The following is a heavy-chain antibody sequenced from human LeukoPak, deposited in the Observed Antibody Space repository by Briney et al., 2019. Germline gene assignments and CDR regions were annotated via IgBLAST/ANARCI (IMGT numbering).Heavy chain of an antibody. Sequence: GGSLRLSCAASGFTFSSYGMHWVRQAPGKGLEWVSVIYSGGSTYYADSVKGRFTISRDNSKNTLYLQMNSLRAEDTAVYYCARGYSSSWDYWGQGTLVTVSS. CDR1: GFTFSSYG. D-gene: IGHD6-13*01. J-gene: IGHJ4*02. CDR3: ARGYSSSWDY. V-gene: IGHV3-NL1*01. CDR2: IYSGGST.